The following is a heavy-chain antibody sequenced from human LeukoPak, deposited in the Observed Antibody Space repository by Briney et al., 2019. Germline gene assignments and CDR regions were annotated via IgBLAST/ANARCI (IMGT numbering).Heavy chain of an antibody. Sequence: PSETLSLACTVSGGSISSGSYYWSWIRQPAGKGLEWIGRIYTSGSTNYNPSLKSRVTISVDTSKNQFSLKLSSVTAADTAVYYCARTYYYGSGSYYDSRDGFDIWGQGTMVTVSS. D-gene: IGHD3-10*01. CDR1: GGSISSGSYY. V-gene: IGHV4-61*02. CDR2: IYTSGST. J-gene: IGHJ3*02. CDR3: ARTYYYGSGSYYDSRDGFDI.